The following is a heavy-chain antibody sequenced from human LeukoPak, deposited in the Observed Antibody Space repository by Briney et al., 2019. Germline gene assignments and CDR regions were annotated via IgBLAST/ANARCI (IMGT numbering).Heavy chain of an antibody. Sequence: ASVKVSCKASGYTFTSYGISWVRQAPGQGLEWMGWISAYNGNTNYAQKLQGRVTMTTDTSTSTAYMELRSLRSDDTAVYYCARDRLQSNENYVADAFDIGGQGTMVTVSS. CDR1: GYTFTSYG. J-gene: IGHJ3*02. CDR2: ISAYNGNT. CDR3: ARDRLQSNENYVADAFDI. V-gene: IGHV1-18*01. D-gene: IGHD1-7*01.